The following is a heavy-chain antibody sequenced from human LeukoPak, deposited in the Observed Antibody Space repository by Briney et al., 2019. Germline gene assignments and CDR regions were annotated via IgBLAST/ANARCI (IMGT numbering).Heavy chain of an antibody. CDR1: GYTFTSYY. V-gene: IGHV1-46*01. D-gene: IGHD6-6*01. CDR3: ARERKAARMVFDP. J-gene: IGHJ5*02. Sequence: APVKVSCKASGYTFTSYYMHWVRQAPGQGLEWMGIINPSGGSTSYAQKFQGRVTMTRDMSTSTVYMELSSLRSEDTAVYYCARERKAARMVFDPWGQGTLVTVSS. CDR2: INPSGGST.